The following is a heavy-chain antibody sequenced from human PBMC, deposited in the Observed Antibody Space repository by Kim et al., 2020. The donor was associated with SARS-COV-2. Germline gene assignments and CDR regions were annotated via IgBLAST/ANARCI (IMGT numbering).Heavy chain of an antibody. CDR2: ISTNGETT. CDR1: GFRFTSYG. D-gene: IGHD6-19*01. CDR3: VKDGIGRSGWYLGIDAFDI. V-gene: IGHV3-23*01. Sequence: GGSLRLSCVASGFRFTSYGMNWVRQAPGKGLEWVSSISTNGETTYYADSVRGRFTISRDNSKSTVYLQMSTLRAEDTAVYYCVKDGIGRSGWYLGIDAFDIWGQGTMVTVSS. J-gene: IGHJ3*02.